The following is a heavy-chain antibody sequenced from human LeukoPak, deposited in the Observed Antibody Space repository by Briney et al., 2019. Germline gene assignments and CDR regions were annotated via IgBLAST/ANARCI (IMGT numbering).Heavy chain of an antibody. CDR3: ARDLNWGAGALDI. D-gene: IGHD7-27*01. CDR2: INVSPAYI. Sequence: GESLRLSCAASGFAFSSYSMTWVRQAPGKGLEWVSSINVSPAYISYADSVKGRFTISRDNAKNSLYLHVNSLRAEDTAVYFCARDLNWGAGALDIWGQGTMVTASS. CDR1: GFAFSSYS. J-gene: IGHJ3*02. V-gene: IGHV3-21*01.